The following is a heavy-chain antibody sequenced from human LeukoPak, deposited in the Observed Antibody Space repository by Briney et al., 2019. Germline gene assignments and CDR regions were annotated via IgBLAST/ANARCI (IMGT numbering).Heavy chain of an antibody. D-gene: IGHD3-22*01. J-gene: IGHJ4*02. CDR1: GYTLTVYY. V-gene: IGHV1-2*05. CDR2: INTNSAGT. Sequence: ASVKVSCKASGYTLTVYYMHWVRQAPGQGREGMGRINTNSAGTNYAQKFQGRVTMTRNTSISTVYMELSRLTSDDTGVYYCARVGYYESSGYYEYWGQGTLVTVSS. CDR3: ARVGYYESSGYYEY.